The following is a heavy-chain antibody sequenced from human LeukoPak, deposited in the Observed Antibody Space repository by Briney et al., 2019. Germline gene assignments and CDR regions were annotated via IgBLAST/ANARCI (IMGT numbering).Heavy chain of an antibody. V-gene: IGHV3-23*01. Sequence: PGGSLRLSCAASGFTFSSYAMSWVRQAPGKGLEWVSGISSGGGTTYYADSVKGRFTISRDNSINTLYLQVNSLRAEDTAVYYCARVSVAAAFDIWGQGTMVTVSS. CDR1: GFTFSSYA. D-gene: IGHD6-19*01. J-gene: IGHJ3*02. CDR3: ARVSVAAAFDI. CDR2: ISSGGGTT.